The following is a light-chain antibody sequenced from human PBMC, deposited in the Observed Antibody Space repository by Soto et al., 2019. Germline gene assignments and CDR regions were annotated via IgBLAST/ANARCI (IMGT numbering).Light chain of an antibody. J-gene: IGLJ2*01. Sequence: QAVVTQPPSVSGAAGQRVTISCTGSTSNIGAGYDVHWYQQLPGTAPKLLIYDKDNRPSGVPDRFSASKSGTSASLAITGLQAEDEAYYYGQSYDSSLNSPLVFGGGTKLTVL. V-gene: IGLV1-40*01. CDR2: DKD. CDR3: QSYDSSLNSPLV. CDR1: TSNIGAGYD.